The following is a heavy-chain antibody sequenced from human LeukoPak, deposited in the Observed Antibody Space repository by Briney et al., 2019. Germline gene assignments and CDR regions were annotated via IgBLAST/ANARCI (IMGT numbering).Heavy chain of an antibody. D-gene: IGHD3-3*01. CDR2: ISSSSSTI. CDR1: GFTFSSYS. CDR3: ARSITYCDFWSGYYTRNYYYYGMDV. J-gene: IGHJ6*02. Sequence: GGSLRLSCAASGFTFSSYSMNWVRQAPGKGLEWVSYISSSSSTIYYADSVKGRFTISRDNAKNSLYLQMNSLRAEDTAVYYCARSITYCDFWSGYYTRNYYYYGMDVWGQGTTVTVSS. V-gene: IGHV3-48*01.